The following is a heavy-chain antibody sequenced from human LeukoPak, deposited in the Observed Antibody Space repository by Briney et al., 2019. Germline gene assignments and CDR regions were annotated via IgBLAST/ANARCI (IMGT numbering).Heavy chain of an antibody. CDR1: GGSISSYY. D-gene: IGHD4-23*01. J-gene: IGHJ4*02. Sequence: SETLSLTCTVSGGSISSYYWSWIRQPAGKGLEWIGRIYTTGGTNYNPSLKSRVTISVDTSKNQFSLKLGSVTAADTAVYYCARDRGAYGGPDYWGRGTLVTVSS. CDR3: ARDRGAYGGPDY. CDR2: IYTTGGT. V-gene: IGHV4-4*07.